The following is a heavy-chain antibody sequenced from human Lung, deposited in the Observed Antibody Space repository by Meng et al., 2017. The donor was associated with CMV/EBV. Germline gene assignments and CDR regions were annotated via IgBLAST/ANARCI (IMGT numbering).Heavy chain of an antibody. CDR2: ISSSSTTL. V-gene: IGHV3-11*04. J-gene: IGHJ4*02. D-gene: IGHD6-19*01. Sequence: GGSLRLXCAASGFTFSYYYMTWVRQAPGKGLEWVSYISSSSTTLNYADSVKGRFTISRDNAKDSLYLQMDSLRVEDTAVYYCARDGAGSIDYWGQGTRVTVSS. CDR1: GFTFSYYY. CDR3: ARDGAGSIDY.